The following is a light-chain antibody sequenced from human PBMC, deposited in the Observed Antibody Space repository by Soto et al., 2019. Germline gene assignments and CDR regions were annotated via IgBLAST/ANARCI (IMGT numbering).Light chain of an antibody. Sequence: EIGTTHSLTVASMSPGERVTPSCRSIQSVSSNVAWYQQKPGQAPRLLLYVASTRATGIPARFSVSGSATEFTLTIVSRQSEDSAVYYCHQYNNGSSWTFGQGTKVDIK. CDR1: QSVSSN. CDR3: HQYNNGSSWT. CDR2: VAS. J-gene: IGKJ1*01. V-gene: IGKV3-15*01.